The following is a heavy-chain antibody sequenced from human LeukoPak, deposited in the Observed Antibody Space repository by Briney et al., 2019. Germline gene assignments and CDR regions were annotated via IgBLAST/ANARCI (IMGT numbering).Heavy chain of an antibody. J-gene: IGHJ3*02. Sequence: GGSLRLSCAASGFTFSNYAMNWVRQAPVKGLEWVSTISGSGDSSSYADSAKGRFTISRDNSKNALSLQMNSLRAEDTAVYYCAKVRRGYYDSSGHYSNDAFDIWGQGTMVTVSS. CDR3: AKVRRGYYDSSGHYSNDAFDI. V-gene: IGHV3-23*01. CDR1: GFTFSNYA. D-gene: IGHD3-22*01. CDR2: ISGSGDSS.